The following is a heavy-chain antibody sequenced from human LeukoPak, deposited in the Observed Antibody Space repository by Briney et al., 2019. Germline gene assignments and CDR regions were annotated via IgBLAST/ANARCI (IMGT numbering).Heavy chain of an antibody. D-gene: IGHD2-15*01. CDR2: IIPIFGTA. V-gene: IGHV1-69*05. CDR1: GGTFSSYA. CDR3: ARVTHCSGGSCYDY. J-gene: IGHJ4*02. Sequence: GASVKVSCKASGGTFSSYAISWVRQAPGQGLEWMGGIIPIFGTANYAQKFQGRVTITTDESTSTAYMELSSLRSEDTAVYYCARVTHCSGGSCYDYWGQGTPVTVSS.